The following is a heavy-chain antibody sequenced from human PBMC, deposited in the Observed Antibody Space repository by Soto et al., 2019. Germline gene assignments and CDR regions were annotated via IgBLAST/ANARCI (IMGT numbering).Heavy chain of an antibody. Sequence: SETLSLTCTVSGGSFSSSVNYWGWIRQPPGKRLEWIGTIYYTGSTYYNPSLKSRVTISADTSKSQFSLKLSSVTAADTAVYYCARLSGTYYYESGRNWFDPWGQGTLVTVSS. D-gene: IGHD3-10*01. CDR2: IYYTGST. V-gene: IGHV4-39*01. CDR1: GGSFSSSVNY. CDR3: ARLSGTYYYESGRNWFDP. J-gene: IGHJ5*02.